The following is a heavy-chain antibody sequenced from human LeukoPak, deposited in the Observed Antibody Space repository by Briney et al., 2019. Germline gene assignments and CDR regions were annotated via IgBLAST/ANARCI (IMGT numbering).Heavy chain of an antibody. CDR1: GGSLSSGDYY. CDR2: IYYSGST. CDR3: ARDGPYGDYGPGIHDAFDI. J-gene: IGHJ3*02. D-gene: IGHD4-17*01. Sequence: SQTLSLTCTVSGGSLSSGDYYWSWIRQPPGKGLEWIGYIYYSGSTYYNPSLKSRVTISVDTSKNQFSLKLSSVAAADTAVYYCARDGPYGDYGPGIHDAFDIWGQGTMVTVSS. V-gene: IGHV4-30-4*01.